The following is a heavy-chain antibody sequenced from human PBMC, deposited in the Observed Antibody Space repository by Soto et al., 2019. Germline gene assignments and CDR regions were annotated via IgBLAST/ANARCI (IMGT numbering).Heavy chain of an antibody. CDR3: ARDLAAGDC. Sequence: QVQLVQSGAEVKKPGASVKVSCKASGYIFINYYIHWVRQAPGQGLEWIGIINPNGGITNYAQKFRGRVTLARDTSTNTVYMDLSSLRSEDTAMYYCARDLAAGDCWGQGTLVTVSS. V-gene: IGHV1-46*01. CDR1: GYIFINYY. J-gene: IGHJ4*02. D-gene: IGHD6-13*01. CDR2: INPNGGIT.